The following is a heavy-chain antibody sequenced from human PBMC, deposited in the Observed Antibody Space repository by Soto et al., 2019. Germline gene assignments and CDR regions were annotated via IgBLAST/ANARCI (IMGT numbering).Heavy chain of an antibody. J-gene: IGHJ4*02. V-gene: IGHV3-30*18. CDR3: AKDRDIVVVPAAMESMSFDY. CDR1: GFTFSSYG. CDR2: ISYDGSNK. Sequence: GGSLRLSCAASGFTFSSYGMHWVRQAPGKGLEWVAVISYDGSNKYYADSVKGRFTISRDNSKNTLYLQMNSLRAEDTAVYYCAKDRDIVVVPAAMESMSFDYWGQGTLVTVSS. D-gene: IGHD2-2*01.